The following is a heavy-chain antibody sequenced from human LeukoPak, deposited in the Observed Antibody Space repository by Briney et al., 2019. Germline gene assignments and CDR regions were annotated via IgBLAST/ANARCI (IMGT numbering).Heavy chain of an antibody. CDR2: IYSSGNT. J-gene: IGHJ5*02. Sequence: SETLSLTCSVSGVSISGHYWSWIRQPPGKGLEWIGNIYSSGNTNYNPSLKSRVTISVDTSKNQFSLKLSSVTAADTAVYYCARLRFLEWLFPWFDPWGQGTLVTVSS. V-gene: IGHV4-59*08. CDR1: GVSISGHY. CDR3: ARLRFLEWLFPWFDP. D-gene: IGHD3-3*01.